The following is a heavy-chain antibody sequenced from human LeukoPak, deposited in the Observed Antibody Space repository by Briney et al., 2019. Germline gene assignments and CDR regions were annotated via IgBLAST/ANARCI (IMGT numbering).Heavy chain of an antibody. J-gene: IGHJ5*02. CDR1: GFTVSSNY. Sequence: GGSLRLSCEASGFTVSSNYMSWVRQAPGKGLEWVSFIYSGGSTYYADSVKGRFTISRDNSKNTLYLQMNSLRAEDTAVYYCAKGESDFEEYNWFDPWGQGTLVTVSS. CDR2: IYSGGST. CDR3: AKGESDFEEYNWFDP. V-gene: IGHV3-66*01. D-gene: IGHD3-3*01.